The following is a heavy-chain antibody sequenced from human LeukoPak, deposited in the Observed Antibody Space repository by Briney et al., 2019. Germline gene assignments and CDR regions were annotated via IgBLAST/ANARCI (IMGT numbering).Heavy chain of an antibody. CDR3: AKEVYSDSSGYFDY. CDR1: GFTFSSYA. D-gene: IGHD3-22*01. V-gene: IGHV3-23*01. J-gene: IGHJ4*02. CDR2: ISGSGSST. Sequence: GGSLRLSCAASGFTFSSYAMSWVRQAPGKGLEWVSGISGSGSSTYYADSVKGRFTISRDNSKNALYLQMNSLRADETAVYYCAKEVYSDSSGYFDYWGQGNLVTVSS.